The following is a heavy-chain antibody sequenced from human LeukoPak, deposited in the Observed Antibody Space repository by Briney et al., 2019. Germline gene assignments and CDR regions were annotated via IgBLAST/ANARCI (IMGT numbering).Heavy chain of an antibody. CDR1: GGSISSDDYY. CDR3: ARKIVVVTATPGYYYGMDV. Sequence: SQTLSLTCTVSGGSISSDDYYWSWIRQPPGKGLEWIGYIYYSGSTYYNPSLKSRVTISVDTSKNQFSLKLSSVTAADTAVYYCARKIVVVTATPGYYYGMDVWGQGTTVTVSS. J-gene: IGHJ6*02. V-gene: IGHV4-30-4*01. CDR2: IYYSGST. D-gene: IGHD2-21*02.